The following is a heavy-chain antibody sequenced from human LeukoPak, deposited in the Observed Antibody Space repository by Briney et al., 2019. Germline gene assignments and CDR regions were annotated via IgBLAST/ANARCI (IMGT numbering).Heavy chain of an antibody. V-gene: IGHV3-23*01. D-gene: IGHD2-15*01. Sequence: GASLRLSCVASGITFRSYVMSWVRQAPGKGLEWVLTICGSAGSSYYADSVRGRFTISRDNFKKTLYLQMNSLSAEDTALYFCAEGSGDTCYSHFDFWGQGILVTVSS. CDR2: ICGSAGSS. CDR1: GITFRSYV. J-gene: IGHJ4*02. CDR3: AEGSGDTCYSHFDF.